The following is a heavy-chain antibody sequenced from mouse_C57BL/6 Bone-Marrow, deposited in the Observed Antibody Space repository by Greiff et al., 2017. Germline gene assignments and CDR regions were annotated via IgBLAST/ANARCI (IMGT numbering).Heavy chain of an antibody. CDR2: ISNGGGST. CDR3: ARQADYYAMDD. Sequence: DVHLVESGGGLVQPGGSLKLSCAASGFTFSDYYMYWVRQTPEKRLEWVAYISNGGGSTYYPDTVKGRFTISRDNAKNTLYLQMSRLKSEDTAMYYCARQADYYAMDDWGQGTSVTVSS. J-gene: IGHJ4*01. CDR1: GFTFSDYY. V-gene: IGHV5-12*01.